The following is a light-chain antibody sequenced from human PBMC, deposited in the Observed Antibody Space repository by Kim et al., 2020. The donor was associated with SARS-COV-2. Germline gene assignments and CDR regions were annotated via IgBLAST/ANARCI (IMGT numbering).Light chain of an antibody. Sequence: DVQMTQSPSTLSASVGDRVTITCRASQGVDNWLAKYKQKPGKAPKSLIYKASSLQSGVPSRFSGSGVGTEFTLSISNLQTDDFATYYCQQNVTFSPYTFGQGTKLEI. CDR3: QQNVTFSPYT. J-gene: IGKJ2*01. CDR2: KAS. V-gene: IGKV1-5*03. CDR1: QGVDNW.